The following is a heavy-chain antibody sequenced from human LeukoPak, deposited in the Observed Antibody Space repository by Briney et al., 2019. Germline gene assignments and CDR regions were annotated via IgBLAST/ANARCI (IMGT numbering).Heavy chain of an antibody. CDR2: IYTSGTI. CDR3: ARDSGTTGEVKFDP. V-gene: IGHV4-4*07. D-gene: IGHD3-10*01. CDR1: GGSISSYY. J-gene: IGHJ5*02. Sequence: SETLSFTCTVSGGSISSYYWSWIRQPAGTALEWIGRIYTSGTITYNPSLKSRVTMSVDTSKNQFSLKLSSVTAADTAVYYCARDSGTTGEVKFDPWGQGTLVTVSS.